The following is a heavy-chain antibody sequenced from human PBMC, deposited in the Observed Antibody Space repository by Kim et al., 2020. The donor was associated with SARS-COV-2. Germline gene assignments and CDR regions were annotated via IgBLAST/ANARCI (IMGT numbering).Heavy chain of an antibody. D-gene: IGHD1-26*01. CDR3: ARQGSGSYPNYGMDV. V-gene: IGHV4-59*08. J-gene: IGHJ6*02. Sequence: PSLKSRVTISEDTSKNQLSLKLRSVTAADTAVYYCARQGSGSYPNYGMDVWGQGTTVTVSS.